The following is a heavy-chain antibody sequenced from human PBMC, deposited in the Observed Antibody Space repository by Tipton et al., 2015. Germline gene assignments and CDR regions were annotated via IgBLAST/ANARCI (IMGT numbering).Heavy chain of an antibody. CDR1: NYSISSGYY. CDR3: ARVSNSGYDNGSIY. J-gene: IGHJ4*02. D-gene: IGHD5-12*01. CDR2: IFHSGIT. Sequence: TLSLTCAVSNYSISSGYYWGWIRQPPGKGLEWIGNIFHSGITYYNPSLKSRVTMSVDTSKNYFSLKVTSLTAADTAAYYCARVSNSGYDNGSIYWGQGILVTVSS. V-gene: IGHV4-38-2*01.